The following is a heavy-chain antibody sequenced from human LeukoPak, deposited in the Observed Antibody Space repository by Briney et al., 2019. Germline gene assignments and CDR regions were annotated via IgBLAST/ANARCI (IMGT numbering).Heavy chain of an antibody. J-gene: IGHJ4*02. CDR2: ISYDGSNK. V-gene: IGHV3-30-3*01. D-gene: IGHD6-19*01. CDR1: GFTFTSYS. CDR3: ARDWVAVPGRGGFDH. Sequence: PGGSLRLSCAASGFTFTSYSMHWVRQAPGKGPEWVAIISYDGSNKYYADSVKGRFTISRDNSKNTLYLQMNSLRAEDTAVYYCARDWVAVPGRGGFDHWGQGTLVTVSS.